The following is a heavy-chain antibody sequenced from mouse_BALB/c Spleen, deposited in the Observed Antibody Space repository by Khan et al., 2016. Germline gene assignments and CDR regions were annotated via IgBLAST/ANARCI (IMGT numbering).Heavy chain of an antibody. J-gene: IGHJ2*01. V-gene: IGHV3-2*02. D-gene: IGHD2-10*02. Sequence: EVQLQESGPGLVKPSQSLSLTCTVTGYSITSDYAWNWIRQFPGNKLEWMGYISYSGSTSYNPSLKSRISITRDTSKNQFFLQLNSVTTEDTATXYCTRWEYCIDVDYWGQGATLTVAS. CDR1: GYSITSDYA. CDR3: TRWEYCIDVDY. CDR2: ISYSGST.